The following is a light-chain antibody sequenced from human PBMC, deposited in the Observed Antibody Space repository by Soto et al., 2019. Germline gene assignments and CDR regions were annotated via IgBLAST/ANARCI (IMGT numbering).Light chain of an antibody. V-gene: IGLV1-40*01. CDR2: GNS. J-gene: IGLJ2*01. Sequence: QSVLTQPPSVSGAPGQRLTISCTGSSSNIGAGYDVHWYQQLPGTAPKLLIYGNSNRPSGVPDRFSGSKSGTSASLAITGLQAEDEADYYCQSYDSSLSGYVVFGGGTQLTVL. CDR3: QSYDSSLSGYVV. CDR1: SSNIGAGYD.